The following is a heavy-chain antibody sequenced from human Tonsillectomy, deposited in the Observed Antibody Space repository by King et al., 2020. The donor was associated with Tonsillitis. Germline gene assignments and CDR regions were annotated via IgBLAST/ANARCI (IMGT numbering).Heavy chain of an antibody. D-gene: IGHD2-21*02. J-gene: IGHJ4*02. V-gene: IGHV4-59*01. CDR3: ARADCGCDCFSGSYFDY. CDR1: GGSISSYY. Sequence: QLQESGPGLVKPSETLSLTCTVSGGSISSYYWSWIRQPPGKGLEWIGYIYYSGSTNYNPSLKSRVTISVDTSKNQFSLELSTVTAADTAVYYCARADCGCDCFSGSYFDYWGRGTLVTVSS. CDR2: IYYSGST.